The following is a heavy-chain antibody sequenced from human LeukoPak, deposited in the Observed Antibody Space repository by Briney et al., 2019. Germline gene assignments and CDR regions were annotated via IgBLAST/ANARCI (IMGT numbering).Heavy chain of an antibody. CDR2: IYYSGST. V-gene: IGHV4-31*03. D-gene: IGHD1-14*01. CDR3: ARDNRPNMIGFDY. CDR1: GGSISSGGYY. Sequence: PSETLSLTCTVSGGSISSGGYYWSWIRQHPGKGLEWIGYIYYSGSTYYNPSLKSRVTISVDTSKNQFSLKPSSVTAADTAVYYCARDNRPNMIGFDYWGQGTLVTVSS. J-gene: IGHJ4*02.